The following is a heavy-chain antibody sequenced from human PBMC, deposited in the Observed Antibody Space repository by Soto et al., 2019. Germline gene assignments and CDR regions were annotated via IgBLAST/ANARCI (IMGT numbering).Heavy chain of an antibody. Sequence: GGSLRLSWAASGFTFSSYAMSWVRHTPGKGLEWVSAISGSGADTYYADSVKGRFTISRDNSKSTLYLQMDSLRAEETALYYCAKDEDFSGWYVAFYFDSWGQGTLVTVSS. D-gene: IGHD6-13*01. CDR2: ISGSGADT. J-gene: IGHJ4*02. CDR1: GFTFSSYA. V-gene: IGHV3-23*01. CDR3: AKDEDFSGWYVAFYFDS.